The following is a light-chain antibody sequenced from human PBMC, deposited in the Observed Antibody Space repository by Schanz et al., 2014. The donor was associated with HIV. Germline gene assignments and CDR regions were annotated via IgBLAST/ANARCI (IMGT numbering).Light chain of an antibody. Sequence: IQLTQSPSTLSASVGDRVTISCRASQRIDNWLAWYQQKPGKAPKLLISKASSLQSGVPSRFSGSGSGTEFTLTISSLQPDDLATYYCQQYTKYPPFTFGQGTKLEIK. CDR2: KAS. CDR3: QQYTKYPPFT. V-gene: IGKV1-5*03. CDR1: QRIDNW. J-gene: IGKJ2*01.